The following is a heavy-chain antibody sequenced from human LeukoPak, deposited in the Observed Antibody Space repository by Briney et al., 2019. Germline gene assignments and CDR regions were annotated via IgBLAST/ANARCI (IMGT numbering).Heavy chain of an antibody. CDR2: NNSSGGTT. CDR1: GFTFSNYD. D-gene: IGHD1-14*01. V-gene: IGHV3-23*01. CDR3: AKGRNAWPTFFDA. J-gene: IGHJ4*02. Sequence: GGSLRLSCAASGFTFSNYDVSWVRQAPGKGLEWVSENNSSGGTTHYADPVEARFSISRDNSKNTLYLQMISVRAGDRGVYHCAKGRNAWPTFFDAFGQGTLVTVSA.